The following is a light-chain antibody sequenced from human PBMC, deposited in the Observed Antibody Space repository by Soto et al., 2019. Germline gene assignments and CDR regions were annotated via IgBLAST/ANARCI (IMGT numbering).Light chain of an antibody. CDR1: SSNIGSNT. CDR2: SNN. CDR3: AAWDDSLNGYV. V-gene: IGLV1-44*01. J-gene: IGLJ1*01. Sequence: SVLTQPPSASGTPRQRVTISCSGSSSNIGSNTVNWYQQLPGTAPKLPIYSNNQRPSGVPDRFSGYKSGTSASLAISGLQSEDEADYYCAAWDDSLNGYVFGTGTKVTVL.